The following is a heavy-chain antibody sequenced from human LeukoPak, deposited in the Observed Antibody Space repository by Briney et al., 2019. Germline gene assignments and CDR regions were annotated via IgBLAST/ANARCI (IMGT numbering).Heavy chain of an antibody. Sequence: PRGSLRLSCAASGFAFSSYEMNWVRQAPGKGLEWVSYISSSGSTIYYADSVKGRFTISRDNAKNSLYLQVNSLRAEDTAVYYCARTSIAVAGNFDYWGQGTLVTVSS. CDR2: ISSSGSTI. V-gene: IGHV3-48*03. CDR3: ARTSIAVAGNFDY. D-gene: IGHD6-19*01. J-gene: IGHJ4*02. CDR1: GFAFSSYE.